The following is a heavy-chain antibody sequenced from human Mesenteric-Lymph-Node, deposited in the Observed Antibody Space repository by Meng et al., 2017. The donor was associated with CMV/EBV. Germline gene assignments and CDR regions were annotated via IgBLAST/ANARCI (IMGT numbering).Heavy chain of an antibody. V-gene: IGHV4-59*01. Sequence: SETLSLTCTVSGGSTNSYYWSWVRQPPGKGLEWIGYIIYSWGTNYNPSRKSRVTISWGTSKNQLSLKLSSVTAADTAVYYCARENNWDCSLDYWGQGRLVTVSS. D-gene: IGHD1-7*01. J-gene: IGHJ4*02. CDR2: IIYSWGT. CDR1: GGSTNSYY. CDR3: ARENNWDCSLDY.